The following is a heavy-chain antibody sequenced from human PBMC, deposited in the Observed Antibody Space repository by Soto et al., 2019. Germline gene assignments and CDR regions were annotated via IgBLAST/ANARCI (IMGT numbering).Heavy chain of an antibody. V-gene: IGHV3-23*01. CDR1: GFTFSSYP. CDR3: AKAFSSGWNFPRLSFDS. Sequence: PVWSLTLSCAASGFTFSSYPMSWVRQAPGKGLEWVSVISGSSGSTYYADSVKDRFTISRDNSKSTLFLQMNSLRADDTDLYYCAKAFSSGWNFPRLSFDSWGQGTQVTVSS. J-gene: IGHJ4*02. CDR2: ISGSSGST. D-gene: IGHD6-19*01.